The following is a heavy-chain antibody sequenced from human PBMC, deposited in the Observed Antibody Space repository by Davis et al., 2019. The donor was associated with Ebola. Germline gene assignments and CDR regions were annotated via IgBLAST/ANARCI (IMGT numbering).Heavy chain of an antibody. D-gene: IGHD3-16*01. CDR1: GYTFTSYD. CDR3: ARYGPYRDAFDI. Sequence: ASVKVSCKASGYTFTSYDINWVRQAPGQGLEWMGWMNPNSGNTGSAQKFQGRVTMTRNTSISTAYMELSGLRSEDTAVYYCARYGPYRDAFDIWGQGTMVTVSS. J-gene: IGHJ3*02. V-gene: IGHV1-8*01. CDR2: MNPNSGNT.